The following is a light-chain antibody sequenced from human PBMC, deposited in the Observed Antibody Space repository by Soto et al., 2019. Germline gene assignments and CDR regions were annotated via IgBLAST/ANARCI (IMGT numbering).Light chain of an antibody. CDR2: LNSDGSH. CDR3: QTWGTGIVV. CDR1: SGHSSYA. Sequence: QPVLTHSPSASASLGASVKLTCTLSSGHSSYAIAWHQQQPEKGPRYLMKLNSDGSHNKGDGIPDRFSGSSSGAERYFTISSLQSEDEADYYCQTWGTGIVVFGGGTKLTVL. J-gene: IGLJ2*01. V-gene: IGLV4-69*01.